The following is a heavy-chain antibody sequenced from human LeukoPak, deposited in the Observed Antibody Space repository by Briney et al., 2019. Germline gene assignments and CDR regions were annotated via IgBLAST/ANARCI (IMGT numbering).Heavy chain of an antibody. D-gene: IGHD6-6*01. V-gene: IGHV3-30*02. Sequence: GGSLRPSCAASGFTFSSYGMHWVRQAPGKGLEWVAFIRYDGSNKYYADSVKGRFTISRDNSKNTLYLQMNSLRAEDTAVYYCAKETIAARRKYFQHWGQGTLVTVSS. CDR1: GFTFSSYG. CDR2: IRYDGSNK. J-gene: IGHJ1*01. CDR3: AKETIAARRKYFQH.